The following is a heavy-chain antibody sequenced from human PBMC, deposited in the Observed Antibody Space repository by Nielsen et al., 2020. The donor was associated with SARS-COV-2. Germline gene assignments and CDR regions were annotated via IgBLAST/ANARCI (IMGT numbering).Heavy chain of an antibody. CDR1: GFTFSSYS. J-gene: IGHJ4*02. D-gene: IGHD6-19*01. CDR3: AKSGERQWLVQDY. V-gene: IGHV3-21*01. CDR2: ISSSSSYI. Sequence: GGSLRLSCAASGFTFSSYSMNWVRQAPGKGLEWVSSISSSSSYIYYADSVKGRFTISRDNAKNSLYLQMNSLRAEDTAVYYCAKSGERQWLVQDYWGQGTLVTVSS.